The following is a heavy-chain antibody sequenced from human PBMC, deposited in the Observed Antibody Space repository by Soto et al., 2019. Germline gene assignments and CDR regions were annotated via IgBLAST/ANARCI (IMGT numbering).Heavy chain of an antibody. CDR2: IGTAGDT. CDR1: GFTFSSYD. D-gene: IGHD3-16*02. CDR3: ARGGFSRLGELSLSDFDY. J-gene: IGHJ4*02. Sequence: EVQLVESGGGLVQPGGSLRLSCAASGFTFSSYDMHWVRQATGKGLEWVSAIGTAGDTYYPGSVKGRFTISRENAKNSLYLQMISLRAGDTAVYYCARGGFSRLGELSLSDFDYWGQGTLVTVSS. V-gene: IGHV3-13*01.